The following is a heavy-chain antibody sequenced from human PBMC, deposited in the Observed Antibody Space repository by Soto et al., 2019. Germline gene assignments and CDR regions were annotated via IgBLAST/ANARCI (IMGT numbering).Heavy chain of an antibody. CDR1: GFTVSSNY. CDR2: IYSGVST. D-gene: IGHD4-4*01. Sequence: GGSLRLSCAASGFTVSSNYMSWVRQAPGKGLEWVSVIYSGVSTYYEDSLKGRFTISRHNSKNTLYLQMNSLRAEDTAVYYCARPTHSNPVHYYYYYMDVWGKGTTVTVSS. V-gene: IGHV3-53*04. J-gene: IGHJ6*03. CDR3: ARPTHSNPVHYYYYYMDV.